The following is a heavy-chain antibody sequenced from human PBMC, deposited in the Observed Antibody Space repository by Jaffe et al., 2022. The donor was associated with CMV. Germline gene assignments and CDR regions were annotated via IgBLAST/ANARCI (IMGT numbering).Heavy chain of an antibody. D-gene: IGHD3-16*01. Sequence: QVLLLESGGGVVQPGKSLSLSCAASGFTFSTYGMHWVRQTPGKGLDWVAVISSDGNNKYYADSVKGRFTISRDNSKNTVHLQMNSLRAEDSAIYYCAKDKRSNGWFGSMDVWGQGTSVTVSS. CDR1: GFTFSTYG. CDR3: AKDKRSNGWFGSMDV. J-gene: IGHJ6*02. CDR2: ISSDGNNK. V-gene: IGHV3-30*18.